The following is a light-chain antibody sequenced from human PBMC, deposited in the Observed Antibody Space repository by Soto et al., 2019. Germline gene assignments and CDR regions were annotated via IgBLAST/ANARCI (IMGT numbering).Light chain of an antibody. Sequence: EIVLTQSPGTLSLSPGERATLSCRASPSVSGSNLAWYQQKPGQAPRLVIYGASSRATGIPDRFSGSGSGTDLTLTISRLEPEDFAVYYCQQYGSFGKGTKVDIK. CDR2: GAS. V-gene: IGKV3-20*01. CDR3: QQYGS. CDR1: PSVSGSN. J-gene: IGKJ1*01.